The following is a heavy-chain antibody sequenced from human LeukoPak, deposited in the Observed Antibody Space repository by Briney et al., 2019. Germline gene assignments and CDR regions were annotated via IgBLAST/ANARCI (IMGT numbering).Heavy chain of an antibody. D-gene: IGHD3-10*01. V-gene: IGHV3-11*01. CDR2: ISSSGSTI. J-gene: IGHJ4*02. CDR1: GFTFSDYY. Sequence: GGSLRLSCAASGFTFSDYYMSWIRQAPGEGLEWVSYISSSGSTIYYADSVKGRFTISRDNAKNSLYLQMNSLRAEDTAVYYCARDFRVVRGVIDYWGQGTLVTVSS. CDR3: ARDFRVVRGVIDY.